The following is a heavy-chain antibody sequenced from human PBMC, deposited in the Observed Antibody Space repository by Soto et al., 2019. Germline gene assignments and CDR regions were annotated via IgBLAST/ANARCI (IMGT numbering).Heavy chain of an antibody. V-gene: IGHV1-69*01. CDR1: GGTFSSYA. CDR3: ARGGGDCSSTSCYAGIYYYYGMDV. CDR2: IIPIFGTA. J-gene: IGHJ6*02. D-gene: IGHD2-2*01. Sequence: QVQLVQSGAEVKKPGSSVKVSCKASGGTFSSYAISWVRQAPGQGLEWMGGIIPIFGTANYAQKFQGRVTITADESRSTAYMELSSLRSEDTAVYYCARGGGDCSSTSCYAGIYYYYGMDVWGQGTTVTVSS.